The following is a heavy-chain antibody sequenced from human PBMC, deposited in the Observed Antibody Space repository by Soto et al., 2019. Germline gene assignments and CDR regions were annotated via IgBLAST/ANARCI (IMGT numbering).Heavy chain of an antibody. CDR3: AREGSYSAYNFAHGIQLWSFDF. J-gene: IGHJ4*02. Sequence: PSETLSLTCTVSGGSISSSSYYWGWIRQPPGKGLEWIGSIFSSGSTSFNPSLESRVAMSVDTSKNHFSLNLSSVTAADMAVYYCAREGSYSAYNFAHGIQLWSFDFWGQGALVTVSS. D-gene: IGHD5-12*01. V-gene: IGHV4-39*07. CDR2: IFSSGST. CDR1: GGSISSSSYY.